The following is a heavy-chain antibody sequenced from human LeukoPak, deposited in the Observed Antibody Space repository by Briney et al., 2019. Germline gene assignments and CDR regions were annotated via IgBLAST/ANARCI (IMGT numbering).Heavy chain of an antibody. CDR2: IYYSGST. D-gene: IGHD1-7*01. Sequence: SETLSLTCTVSGGSVTSYYWSWIRQPPGRGLEWIGYIYYSGSTNYNPSLKSRVTISVDTSTNQFSLKLSSVTAADTAVYYCARDNWNYGSSMDVWGQGTTVTVSS. CDR3: ARDNWNYGSSMDV. J-gene: IGHJ6*02. V-gene: IGHV4-59*02. CDR1: GGSVTSYY.